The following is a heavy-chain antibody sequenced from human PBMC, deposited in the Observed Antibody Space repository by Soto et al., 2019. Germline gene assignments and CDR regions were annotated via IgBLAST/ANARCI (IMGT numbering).Heavy chain of an antibody. CDR3: ASIAVAGTRYSYYYYGMDV. Sequence: QLQLQESGPGLVKPSETLSLTCTVSGGSISSSSYYWGWIRQPPGKGLEWIGSIYYSGSTYYNPSLKSRVTISVDTSKNQFSLKLSSVTAADTAVYYCASIAVAGTRYSYYYYGMDVWGQGTTFTVSS. V-gene: IGHV4-39*01. J-gene: IGHJ6*02. D-gene: IGHD6-19*01. CDR2: IYYSGST. CDR1: GGSISSSSYY.